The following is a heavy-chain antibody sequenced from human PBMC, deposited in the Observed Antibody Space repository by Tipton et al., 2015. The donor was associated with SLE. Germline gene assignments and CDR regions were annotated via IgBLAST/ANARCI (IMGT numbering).Heavy chain of an antibody. Sequence: TLSLTCAVYGGSFSGYYWSWIRQPPGKGPEWIGEINHSGSTNYNPSLKSRVTISVDTSKNQFSLKLSSVTAADTAVYYCARERGSYSSIDYWGQGTLVTVSS. V-gene: IGHV4-34*01. D-gene: IGHD1-26*01. CDR2: INHSGST. J-gene: IGHJ4*02. CDR3: ARERGSYSSIDY. CDR1: GGSFSGYY.